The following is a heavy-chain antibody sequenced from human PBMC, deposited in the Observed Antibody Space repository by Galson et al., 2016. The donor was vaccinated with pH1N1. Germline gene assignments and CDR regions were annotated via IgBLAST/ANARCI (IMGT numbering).Heavy chain of an antibody. J-gene: IGHJ4*02. CDR2: IHTTTGDP. CDR1: GYTFASYA. CDR3: ARESYRCSGGSCYFDS. D-gene: IGHD2-15*01. Sequence: SCKASGYTFASYAINWVRQVPGQGLEWMGWIHTTTGDPSYGQGFTGRSAFSLDTSVTTAYLQISSLKTEDAAVYYCARESYRCSGGSCYFDSWGQGTLVTVSS. V-gene: IGHV7-4-1*02.